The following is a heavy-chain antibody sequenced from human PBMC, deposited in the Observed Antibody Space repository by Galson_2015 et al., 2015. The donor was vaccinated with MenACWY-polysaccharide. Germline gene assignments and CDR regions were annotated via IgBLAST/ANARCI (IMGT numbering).Heavy chain of an antibody. CDR3: ARGPHTIFGVVNNWFDP. V-gene: IGHV3-48*02. CDR2: ISSSSSTI. Sequence: SLRLSCAASGFTFSSYSMNWVRQAPGKGLEWVSYISSSSSTIYYADSVKGRFTISRDNAKNSLYLQMNSLRDDDTAVYYCARGPHTIFGVVNNWFDPWGQGTLVTVSS. D-gene: IGHD3-3*01. CDR1: GFTFSSYS. J-gene: IGHJ5*02.